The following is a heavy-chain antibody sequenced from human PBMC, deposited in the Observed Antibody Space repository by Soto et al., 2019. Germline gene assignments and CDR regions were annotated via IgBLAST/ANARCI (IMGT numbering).Heavy chain of an antibody. CDR3: AKEEILVAYNWFDP. CDR1: GDSVSSNSAA. D-gene: IGHD1-26*01. V-gene: IGHV6-1*01. CDR2: TYYRSKWYN. Sequence: QSQTLSLTCAISGDSVSSNSAAWNWIRQSPSRGLEWLGRTYYRSKWYNDYAVSVKSRITIIPDTSKNQFSLQVNSVTPEDTAVYYCAKEEILVAYNWFDPWGQGTLVTVSS. J-gene: IGHJ5*02.